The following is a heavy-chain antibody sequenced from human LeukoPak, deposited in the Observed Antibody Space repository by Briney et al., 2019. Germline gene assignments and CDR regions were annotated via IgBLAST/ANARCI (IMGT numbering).Heavy chain of an antibody. CDR3: ARLVWGSGGSRFFDY. CDR2: IYYSGST. J-gene: IGHJ4*02. CDR1: GGSISNYY. D-gene: IGHD3-16*01. Sequence: PSETLSLTCTVSGGSISNYYWSWIRQPPGKGLEWIGYIYYSGSTNYNPSLKSRVTISVDTSKNQFSLKLSSVTAADTAVYYCARLVWGSGGSRFFDYWGQGTLVTVSS. V-gene: IGHV4-59*01.